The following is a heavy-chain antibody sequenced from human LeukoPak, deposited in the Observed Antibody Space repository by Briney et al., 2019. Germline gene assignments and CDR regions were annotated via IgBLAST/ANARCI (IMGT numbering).Heavy chain of an antibody. D-gene: IGHD4-17*01. CDR3: ARHADLPVYGDYLYYFDY. CDR1: GGSISSYY. V-gene: IGHV4-59*08. CDR2: IYYSGST. Sequence: SETLSLTCTVSGGSISSYYWSWIRQPPGKGLEWIGYIYYSGSTNYNPSLKSRVTISVDTSKNQFSLKLSSVTAADTAVYYCARHADLPVYGDYLYYFDYWGQGTLVTVSS. J-gene: IGHJ4*02.